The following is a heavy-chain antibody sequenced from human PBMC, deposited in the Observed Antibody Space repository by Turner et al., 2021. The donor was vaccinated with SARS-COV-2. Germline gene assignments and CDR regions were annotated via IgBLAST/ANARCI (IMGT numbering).Heavy chain of an antibody. V-gene: IGHV1-69*01. CDR3: ARDSQWEPLDY. J-gene: IGHJ4*02. CDR1: GGTFSSYA. CDR2: IIPNFGNA. Sequence: QVQLVQSGAEVKKPGSSVKVSCKASGGTFSSYAVTWVRQAPGQGLEGVGGIIPNFGNANYAQKFQGRGTITADESTSTAYMELSSLRSEDTAVYYCARDSQWEPLDYWGQGTLVTVSS. D-gene: IGHD1-26*01.